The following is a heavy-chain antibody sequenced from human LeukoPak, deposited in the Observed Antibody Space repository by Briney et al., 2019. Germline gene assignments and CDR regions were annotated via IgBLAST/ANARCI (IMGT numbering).Heavy chain of an antibody. CDR2: IYYRVTS. D-gene: IGHD3-10*01. V-gene: IGHV4-59*01. J-gene: IGHJ5*02. CDR3: ARGGYYGSGNDFRFDP. CDR1: GDSISTYY. Sequence: SETLSLTCTVSGDSISTYYWSWIRQPPGKGLEWIGYIYYRVTSDYNPSLKSRVTMSVDMSTRQISLKLSSVTAADTAVYFCARGGYYGSGNDFRFDPWGQGTLVTVSS.